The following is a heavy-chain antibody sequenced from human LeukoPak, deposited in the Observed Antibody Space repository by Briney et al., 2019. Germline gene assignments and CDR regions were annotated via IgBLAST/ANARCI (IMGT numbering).Heavy chain of an antibody. Sequence: PSGTLSLTCTVSGGSSSRSSYYWGWIRQPPGKGLEWIGSIYYSGSTYYNPSLKSRVTISVDTSKNQFSLKLSSVTAADTAVYYCARDPTFLWFGEKSEDYWGQGTLVTVSS. V-gene: IGHV4-39*07. CDR3: ARDPTFLWFGEKSEDY. D-gene: IGHD3-10*01. CDR1: GGSSSRSSYY. CDR2: IYYSGST. J-gene: IGHJ4*02.